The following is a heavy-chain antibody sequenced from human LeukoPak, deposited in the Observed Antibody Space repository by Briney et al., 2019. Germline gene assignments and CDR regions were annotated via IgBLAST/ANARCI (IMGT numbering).Heavy chain of an antibody. D-gene: IGHD3-22*01. CDR1: GFPFSTYA. CDR3: AKDRGYYDSSGYYPSFFCY. CDR2: INGNDEST. Sequence: GGSLRLSCAASGFPFSTYAMNWVRQAPGKGLEWVSAINGNDESTHYADSVKGRFTISRDNSKNTLYLQMNSLRAEDTAVYYCAKDRGYYDSSGYYPSFFCYWGQGTLVTVSS. V-gene: IGHV3-23*01. J-gene: IGHJ4*02.